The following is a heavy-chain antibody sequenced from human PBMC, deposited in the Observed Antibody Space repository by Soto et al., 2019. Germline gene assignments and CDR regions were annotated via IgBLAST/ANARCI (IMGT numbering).Heavy chain of an antibody. J-gene: IGHJ5*02. CDR2: ISSSSSYI. CDR1: GFTFSSYS. V-gene: IGHV3-21*01. CDR3: ARVGGYYPNWFDP. Sequence: EVQLVESGGGLVKPGGSLRLSCAASGFTFSSYSMNWVRQAPGKGLEWVSSISSSSSYIYYADSVKGRFTISRDNXKNSLYLQMNSLRAEDTAVYYCARVGGYYPNWFDPWGQGTLVTVSS. D-gene: IGHD3-22*01.